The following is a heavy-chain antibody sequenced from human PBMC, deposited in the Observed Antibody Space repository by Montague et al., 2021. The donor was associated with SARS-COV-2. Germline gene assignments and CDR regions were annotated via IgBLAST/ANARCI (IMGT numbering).Heavy chain of an antibody. CDR1: GGSFSGYY. D-gene: IGHD3-3*01. J-gene: IGHJ4*02. CDR3: ASPPFGVAPYYFDY. V-gene: IGHV4-34*01. CDR2: INHSGST. Sequence: SETLSLTCAVYGGSFSGYYWSWIRQPPGKGMEWIGEINHSGSTNYHPSLKIRVTISVDTSKNQFSLKLSSVTAADTAVYYCASPPFGVAPYYFDYWGQGTLVTVSS.